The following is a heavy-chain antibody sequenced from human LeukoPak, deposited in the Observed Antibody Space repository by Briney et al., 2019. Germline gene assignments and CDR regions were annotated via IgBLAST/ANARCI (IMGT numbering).Heavy chain of an antibody. V-gene: IGHV3-30*02. CDR1: GFTFSGSS. Sequence: PGGSLRVSCAASGFTFSGSSMHWVRQAPGKGLEWVAFIRSDGSNQYYADSVKGRFTISRDTSKNTLYLQMNSLRAEDTALYFYVRSRADFDYWGQGTLVTVSS. J-gene: IGHJ4*02. CDR3: VRSRADFDY. CDR2: IRSDGSNQ.